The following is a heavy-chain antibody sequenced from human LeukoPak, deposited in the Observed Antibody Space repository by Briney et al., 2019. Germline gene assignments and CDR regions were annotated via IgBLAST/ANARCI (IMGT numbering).Heavy chain of an antibody. V-gene: IGHV3-21*01. D-gene: IGHD6-13*01. J-gene: IGHJ4*02. Sequence: GGSLRLSCAASGFSFSRHSMNWVRQGPGKGLEWVSSISSSGSYIYYADSVQGRFTISRDNAKNSLYLQMNSLRAEDTALYYCARGGAAPGTPYYFDYWGQGALVTVSS. CDR2: ISSSGSYI. CDR1: GFSFSRHS. CDR3: ARGGAAPGTPYYFDY.